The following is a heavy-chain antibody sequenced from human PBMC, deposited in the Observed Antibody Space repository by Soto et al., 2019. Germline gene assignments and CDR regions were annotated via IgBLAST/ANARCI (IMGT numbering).Heavy chain of an antibody. CDR1: GGSFSGYY. J-gene: IGHJ4*02. D-gene: IGHD6-19*01. V-gene: IGHV4-34*01. Sequence: LSLTCAVYGGSFSGYYWSWIRQPPGKGREWIGEINHSGSTNYNPSLKSRVTISVDTSKNQFSLKLSSVTAADTAVYYCARGGIAVAGGFDYWGQGTLVTVSS. CDR3: ARGGIAVAGGFDY. CDR2: INHSGST.